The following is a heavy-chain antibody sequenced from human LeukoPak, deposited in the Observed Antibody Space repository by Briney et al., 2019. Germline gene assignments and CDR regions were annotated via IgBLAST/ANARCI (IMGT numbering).Heavy chain of an antibody. D-gene: IGHD2-2*01. Sequence: PSETLSLTCAVSGYSISSGYYWGWIRQPPGKGLEWIGSIYHSGSTYYNPSLKSRVTISVDTPKTQFSLKLSSVTAADPAVYYCARHEVGRSWGPTSIVVVPAAPDYWGQGTLVTVSS. CDR3: ARHEVGRSWGPTSIVVVPAAPDY. J-gene: IGHJ4*02. V-gene: IGHV4-38-2*01. CDR1: GYSISSGYY. CDR2: IYHSGST.